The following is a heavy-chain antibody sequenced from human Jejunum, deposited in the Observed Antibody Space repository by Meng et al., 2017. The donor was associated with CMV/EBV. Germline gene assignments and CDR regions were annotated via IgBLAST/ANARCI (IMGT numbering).Heavy chain of an antibody. J-gene: IGHJ6*02. CDR3: ARNQLLWYYGMDV. CDR1: GGSFSGYY. V-gene: IGHV4-34*01. CDR2: ITHGGST. Sequence: VYGGSFSGYYWSWIRQPPGKGLDWIGEITHGGSTNYTPSLKSRVTISVDASKNQFSLKLSSVTAADTAIYYCARNQLLWYYGMDVWGQGTTVTVSS. D-gene: IGHD2-2*01.